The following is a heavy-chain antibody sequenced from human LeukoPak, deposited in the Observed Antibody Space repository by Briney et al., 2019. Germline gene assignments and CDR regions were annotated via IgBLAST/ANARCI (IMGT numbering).Heavy chain of an antibody. CDR2: IKEDGSQE. Sequence: PGGSLRLSCAASGFTFSSYWMSWVRRAPGKGVEWVANIKEDGSQEYYVDSVRGRFTISRDNARNSVYLQMNSLRAEDTAVYYCAKGGAPFAESAYWGQGTLVTVSS. D-gene: IGHD3-10*01. J-gene: IGHJ4*02. CDR1: GFTFSSYW. V-gene: IGHV3-7*01. CDR3: AKGGAPFAESAY.